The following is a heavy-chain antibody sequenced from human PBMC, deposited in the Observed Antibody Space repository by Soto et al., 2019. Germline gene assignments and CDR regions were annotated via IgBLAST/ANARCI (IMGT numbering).Heavy chain of an antibody. V-gene: IGHV1-69*13. J-gene: IGHJ6*02. CDR1: GGTFSSYA. CDR2: IIPIFGTA. D-gene: IGHD1-26*01. CDR3: ARTHFRIVDYYYYYGMDV. Sequence: GASVKVSCKASGGTFSSYAISWVRQAPGQGLEWMGGIIPIFGTANYAQKFQGRVTITADESTSTAYMELSSLRSEDTAVYYCARTHFRIVDYYYYYGMDVWGQGTTVTVSS.